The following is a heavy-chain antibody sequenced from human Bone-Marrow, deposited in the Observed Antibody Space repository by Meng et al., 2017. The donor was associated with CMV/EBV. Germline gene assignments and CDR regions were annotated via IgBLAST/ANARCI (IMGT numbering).Heavy chain of an antibody. D-gene: IGHD3-10*01. CDR2: ITRNNLI. CDR3: ARDPDRDHGGSGRCLDF. Sequence: LPLTCAASGFSLSDYSMHWVRQAPGKGLEWVAFITRNNLIYYADSLEGRFTISRDNGRNSLYLQVRSLRDEDTAVYYCARDPDRDHGGSGRCLDFWGQGTLVTVSS. V-gene: IGHV3-69-1*01. J-gene: IGHJ4*02. CDR1: GFSLSDYS.